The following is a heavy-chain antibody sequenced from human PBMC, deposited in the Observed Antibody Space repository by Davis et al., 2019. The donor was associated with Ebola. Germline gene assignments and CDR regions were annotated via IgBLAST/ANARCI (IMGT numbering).Heavy chain of an antibody. V-gene: IGHV3-7*03. CDR2: IKQDGSEK. D-gene: IGHD4-23*01. CDR1: GFTFSSYA. CDR3: SRDYGGAGDY. Sequence: GGSLRLSCAASGFTFSSYAISWVRQAPGKGLEWVANIKQDGSEKYYVDSVKGRFTISRDNAKNSLYLQMNSLRAEDTAVYYCSRDYGGAGDYWGQGTLITVSS. J-gene: IGHJ4*02.